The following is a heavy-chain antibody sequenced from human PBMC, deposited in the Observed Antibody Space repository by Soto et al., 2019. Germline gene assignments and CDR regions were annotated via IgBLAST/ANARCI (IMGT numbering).Heavy chain of an antibody. CDR3: ARDRKIYYYDSSGYYYVPDAFDI. V-gene: IGHV4-31*03. CDR1: GGSISSGGYY. D-gene: IGHD3-22*01. Sequence: QVQLQESGPGLVKPSQTLSLTCTVSGGSISSGGYYWSWIRQHPGKGLEWIGYIYYSGSTYYNPSLKSRVTISVDTSKNQFSLKLSSVTAADTAVHYCARDRKIYYYDSSGYYYVPDAFDIWGQGTMVTVSS. J-gene: IGHJ3*02. CDR2: IYYSGST.